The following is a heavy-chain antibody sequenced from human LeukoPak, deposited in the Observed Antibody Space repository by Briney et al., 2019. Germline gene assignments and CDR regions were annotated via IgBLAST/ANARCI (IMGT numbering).Heavy chain of an antibody. J-gene: IGHJ4*02. V-gene: IGHV3-21*01. CDR1: GFTFSSYS. CDR3: ASVQDCGGDCYSVN. Sequence: PGGSLRLSCAASGFTFSSYSMNWVRQAPGKGLEWVSSISSSSSYIYYADSVKGRFTISRDNAKNSLYLQMNSLRAEDTAVYYCASVQDCGGDCYSVNWGQGTLVTVSS. D-gene: IGHD2-21*02. CDR2: ISSSSSYI.